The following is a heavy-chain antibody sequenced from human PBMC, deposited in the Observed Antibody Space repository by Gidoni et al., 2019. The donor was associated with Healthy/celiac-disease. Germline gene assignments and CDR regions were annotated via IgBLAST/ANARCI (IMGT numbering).Heavy chain of an antibody. J-gene: IGHJ4*02. D-gene: IGHD3-22*01. V-gene: IGHV4-59*01. Sequence: QVQLQESGPGLVKPSEPLSLTGTVSGGPISSYYWSWIRQPPGKGLEWIGYIYYSGSTNYNPSLKSRVTISVDTSKNQFSLKLSSVTAADTAVYYCARGGYYDSSGYYAYWGQGTLVTVSS. CDR1: GGPISSYY. CDR2: IYYSGST. CDR3: ARGGYYDSSGYYAY.